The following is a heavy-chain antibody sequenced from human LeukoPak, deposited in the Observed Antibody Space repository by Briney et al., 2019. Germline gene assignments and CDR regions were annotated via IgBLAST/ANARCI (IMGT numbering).Heavy chain of an antibody. Sequence: SETLSLTCTVSGGSISSYYWSWIRQPPGKGLEWIGYIYYIGSTNYNPSLKSRVTISVDTSKNQFSLKLSSVTAADTAVYYCARSRGRYCSSTSCLDNDAFDIWGQGTMVTVSS. CDR1: GGSISSYY. D-gene: IGHD2-2*01. J-gene: IGHJ3*02. CDR3: ARSRGRYCSSTSCLDNDAFDI. CDR2: IYYIGST. V-gene: IGHV4-59*01.